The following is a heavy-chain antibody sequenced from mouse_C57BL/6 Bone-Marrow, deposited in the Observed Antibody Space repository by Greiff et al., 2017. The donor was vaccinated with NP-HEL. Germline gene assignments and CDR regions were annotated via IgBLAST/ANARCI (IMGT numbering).Heavy chain of an antibody. CDR1: GFTFSSYA. J-gene: IGHJ3*01. CDR2: ISDGGSYT. D-gene: IGHD2-3*01. Sequence: EVQVVESGGGLVKPGGSLKLSCAASGFTFSSYAMSWVRQTPEKRLEWVATISDGGSYTYYPDNVKGRFTISRDNAKNNLYLQMSHLKSEDTAMYYCARDHIDGYYLAWFAYWGQGTLVTVSA. CDR3: ARDHIDGYYLAWFAY. V-gene: IGHV5-4*01.